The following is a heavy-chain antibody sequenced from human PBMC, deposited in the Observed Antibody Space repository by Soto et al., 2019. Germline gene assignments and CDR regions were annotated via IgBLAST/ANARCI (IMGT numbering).Heavy chain of an antibody. D-gene: IGHD2-15*01. J-gene: IGHJ5*02. CDR1: GDSVSSDNYY. CDR2: IYNSGTT. Sequence: SETLSLTCTVSGDSVSSDNYYWTWIRQPPGKGLEWIGYIYNSGTTNYNPSLKGRVTISVDTSKNQFSLNLTSLTAADTAVYYCARGFRELLQWYWSITWLDPWGQGTPVTVSS. V-gene: IGHV4-61*01. CDR3: ARGFRELLQWYWSITWLDP.